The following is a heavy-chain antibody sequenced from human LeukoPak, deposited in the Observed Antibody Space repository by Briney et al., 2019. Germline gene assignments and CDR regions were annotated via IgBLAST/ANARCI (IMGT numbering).Heavy chain of an antibody. CDR2: ASYSGSP. Sequence: SETLSLTCTVSGDSISSSRYYWGWIRQPPGKGLEWIGSASYSGSPYYNPSLQSRVTISIDTSKNQFSLRLNSVTAADTAMYYCVKSGGYGLIDYWGQGTLVTVSS. CDR3: VKSGGYGLIDY. CDR1: GDSISSSRYY. D-gene: IGHD1-26*01. J-gene: IGHJ4*02. V-gene: IGHV4-39*01.